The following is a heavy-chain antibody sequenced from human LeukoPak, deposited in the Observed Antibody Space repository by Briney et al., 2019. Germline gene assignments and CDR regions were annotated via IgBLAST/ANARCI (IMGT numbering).Heavy chain of an antibody. J-gene: IGHJ4*02. D-gene: IGHD3-10*01. CDR3: ARYYYGSGSLLFDY. Sequence: SETLSLTCTVSGGPISSSSYYWGWIRQPPGKGLGWIGSIYHSGSTYYNPPLKSRVTISVDTSKNQFSLKLSSVTAADTAVYYCARYYYGSGSLLFDYWGQGTLVTVSS. CDR2: IYHSGST. V-gene: IGHV4-39*01. CDR1: GGPISSSSYY.